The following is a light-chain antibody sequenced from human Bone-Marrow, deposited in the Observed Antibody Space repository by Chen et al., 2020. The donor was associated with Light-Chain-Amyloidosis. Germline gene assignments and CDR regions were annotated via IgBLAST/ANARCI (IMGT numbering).Light chain of an antibody. CDR1: QSVLYSSNNKNY. J-gene: IGKJ4*01. V-gene: IGKV4-1*01. CDR2: WAS. Sequence: DIVMTQSPDSLAVSLGERATINCKSSQSVLYSSNNKNYLAWYQLRAGQPPKLLIYWASTRESGVPDRCSGSGSGTDFTLTSSSLQAEDVAVYYCQQYYATPLTFGGGTKVEIK. CDR3: QQYYATPLT.